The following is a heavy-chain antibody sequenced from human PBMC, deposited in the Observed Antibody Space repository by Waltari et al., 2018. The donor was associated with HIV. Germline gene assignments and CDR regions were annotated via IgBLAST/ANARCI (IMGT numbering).Heavy chain of an antibody. Sequence: VQLQQWGAGLLKPSETLSLTCAVSGGSFSGYYWSWIRQSPGKGLEWIGQINHSGSTNYNPALQSRVTMSVDTSKIHFSLNLSSVTAADSAVYHCARQHDYGGPTSKYYQYYGMDVWGQGTTVTVS. D-gene: IGHD4-17*01. J-gene: IGHJ6*02. CDR1: GGSFSGYY. CDR2: INHSGST. CDR3: ARQHDYGGPTSKYYQYYGMDV. V-gene: IGHV4-34*01.